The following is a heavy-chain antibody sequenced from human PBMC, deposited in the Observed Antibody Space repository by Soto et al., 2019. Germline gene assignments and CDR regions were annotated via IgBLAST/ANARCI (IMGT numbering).Heavy chain of an antibody. J-gene: IGHJ5*02. Sequence: GGSLRLSCVASGFTVSSNYMSWVRQAPGKGLEWVSVIYSGGSTYYADSVKGRFTISRDNSKNTLYLQMNSLRAEDTAVYYCARAAGYSYGLFWFDHWGQGTQVTVSS. CDR2: IYSGGST. V-gene: IGHV3-53*01. CDR3: ARAAGYSYGLFWFDH. CDR1: GFTVSSNY. D-gene: IGHD5-18*01.